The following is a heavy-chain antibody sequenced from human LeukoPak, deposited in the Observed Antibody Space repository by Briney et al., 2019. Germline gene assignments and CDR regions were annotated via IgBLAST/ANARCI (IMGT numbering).Heavy chain of an antibody. CDR1: GFTFSSYS. CDR3: ARVGGSYPYFDY. Sequence: GGSLRLSCAASGFTFSSYSITWVRQAPGKGLEWVSSISSSSSYIYYADSVTGRFTISRDNAKNSLYLQMNSLRAEDTAVYYCARVGGSYPYFDYWGQGTLVTVSS. D-gene: IGHD1-26*01. V-gene: IGHV3-21*01. J-gene: IGHJ4*02. CDR2: ISSSSSYI.